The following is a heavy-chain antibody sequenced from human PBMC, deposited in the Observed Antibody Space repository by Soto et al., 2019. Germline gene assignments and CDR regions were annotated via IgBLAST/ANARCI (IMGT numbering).Heavy chain of an antibody. V-gene: IGHV5-10-1*01. J-gene: IGHJ6*02. CDR2: IDPSDSYT. Sequence: PGESLKISCKGSGYSFTSYWISWVRQMPGKGLEWMGRIDPSDSYTNYSPSFQGHVTISADKSISTAYLQWSSLKASDTAMYYCARQGDIVVVTGNYYYGMDVWGQGTTVTVSS. D-gene: IGHD2-2*01. CDR3: ARQGDIVVVTGNYYYGMDV. CDR1: GYSFTSYW.